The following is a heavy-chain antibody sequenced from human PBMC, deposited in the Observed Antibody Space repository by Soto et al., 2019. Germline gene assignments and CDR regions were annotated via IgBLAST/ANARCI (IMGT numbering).Heavy chain of an antibody. CDR2: IKQDGSET. CDR3: ARDRGAVVGQYFDY. J-gene: IGHJ4*02. V-gene: IGHV3-7*03. Sequence: GGSLRLSCAASGFTFSNYWMSWVRQAPGKGLEWVAKIKQDGSETYYVDSVKGRFTISRDNAKNSLFLQMNSLGAEDTAVYYCARDRGAVVGQYFDYWGQGTLVTVSS. D-gene: IGHD6-19*01. CDR1: GFTFSNYW.